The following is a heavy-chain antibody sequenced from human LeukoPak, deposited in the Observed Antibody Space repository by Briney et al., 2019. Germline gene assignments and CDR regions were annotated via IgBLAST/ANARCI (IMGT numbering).Heavy chain of an antibody. CDR1: GFTFSSYA. D-gene: IGHD6-13*01. CDR3: ALRRYSSSPSAFDI. V-gene: IGHV3-30-3*01. CDR2: ISYDGSNK. Sequence: GGSLRLSCAASGFTFSSYAMHWVRQAPGKGLEWVAVISYDGSNKYYADSVKGRFTISRDNSKNTLYLQMNSLRAEDTAVYYCALRRYSSSPSAFDIWGQGTMVTVSS. J-gene: IGHJ3*02.